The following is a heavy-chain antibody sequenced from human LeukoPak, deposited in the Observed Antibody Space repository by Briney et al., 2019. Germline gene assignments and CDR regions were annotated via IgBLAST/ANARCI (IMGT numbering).Heavy chain of an antibody. Sequence: GGPLRLSCAASGFTFSSYAMHWVRQAPGKGLERVAVISYDGSNKYYADSVKGRFTISRDNSKNTLYLQMNSLRAEDTAVYFCARDMAGFDYWGQGTLVTVSS. J-gene: IGHJ4*02. V-gene: IGHV3-30-3*01. CDR1: GFTFSSYA. CDR2: ISYDGSNK. D-gene: IGHD5-24*01. CDR3: ARDMAGFDY.